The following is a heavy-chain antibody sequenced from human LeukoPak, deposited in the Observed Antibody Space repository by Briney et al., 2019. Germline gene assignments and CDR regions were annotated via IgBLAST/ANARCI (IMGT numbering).Heavy chain of an antibody. V-gene: IGHV6-1*01. CDR1: GDSFSSNSAA. CDR3: ARGNWVVRGGGYYYYGMDV. D-gene: IGHD3-10*01. Sequence: SQTLSLTCAISGDSFSSNSAAWDWVRQSPWRGLEWLGRTYYRSKWYSDYAVSVKSQITITPDTSNNQFSLQLNSVTPEDTAIYYRARGNWVVRGGGYYYYGMDVWGQGTTVTVSS. J-gene: IGHJ6*02. CDR2: TYYRSKWYS.